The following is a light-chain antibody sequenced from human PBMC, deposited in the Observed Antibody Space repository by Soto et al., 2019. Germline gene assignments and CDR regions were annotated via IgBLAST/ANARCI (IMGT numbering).Light chain of an antibody. V-gene: IGLV2-23*01. CDR2: EGS. J-gene: IGLJ3*02. CDR1: ISDVGSYYL. Sequence: QSALTQPASVSGSPGQSITISCTGTISDVGSYYLVSWYQQHPGKAPKLMIYEGSKRPSGVSSRFSGSKSCNTASLTISGLQAEDEADYYCCSYAGSSTSWVFGGGTKLTVL. CDR3: CSYAGSSTSWV.